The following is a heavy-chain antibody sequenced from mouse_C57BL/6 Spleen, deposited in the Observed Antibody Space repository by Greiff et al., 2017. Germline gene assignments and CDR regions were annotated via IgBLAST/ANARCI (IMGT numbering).Heavy chain of an antibody. J-gene: IGHJ1*03. CDR3: ARSEITTALHYFDV. CDR1: GYAFSSSW. D-gene: IGHD1-2*01. V-gene: IGHV1-82*01. Sequence: QVQLQQSGPELVKPGASVKISCKASGYAFSSSWMNWVKQRPGKGLEWIGRIYPGDGDTNYNGKFKGKATLTADKSSSTAYMQLSSLTSEDSAVYFCARSEITTALHYFDVWGTGTTVTVSS. CDR2: IYPGDGDT.